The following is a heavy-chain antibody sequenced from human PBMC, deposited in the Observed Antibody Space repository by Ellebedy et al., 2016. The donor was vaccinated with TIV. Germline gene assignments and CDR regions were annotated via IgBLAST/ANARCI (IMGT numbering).Heavy chain of an antibody. V-gene: IGHV3-30*18. J-gene: IGHJ4*02. CDR2: ISYDGSNK. Sequence: LSLTCAASGFTFSSYGMHWVRQAPGKGLEWVAVISYDGSNKYYADSVKGRFTISRDNSKNTLYLQMNSLRAEDTAVYYCAKAGIRGSSWYLYFDYWGQGTLVTVSS. CDR3: AKAGIRGSSWYLYFDY. CDR1: GFTFSSYG. D-gene: IGHD6-13*01.